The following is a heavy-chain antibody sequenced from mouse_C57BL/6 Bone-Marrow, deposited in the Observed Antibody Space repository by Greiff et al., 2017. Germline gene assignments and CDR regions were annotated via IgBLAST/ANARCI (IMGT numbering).Heavy chain of an antibody. Sequence: QVQLQQPGAELVKPGASVKMSCKASGYTFTSYWITWVKRRPGQGLKWIGDIYPGSGSTNYNEKFKSKATLPVDTSSSTAYMQLSSLTSEDSAVYYCAREDGYFPYWYFDVWGTGTTVTVSS. V-gene: IGHV1-55*01. J-gene: IGHJ1*03. D-gene: IGHD2-3*01. CDR1: GYTFTSYW. CDR2: IYPGSGST. CDR3: AREDGYFPYWYFDV.